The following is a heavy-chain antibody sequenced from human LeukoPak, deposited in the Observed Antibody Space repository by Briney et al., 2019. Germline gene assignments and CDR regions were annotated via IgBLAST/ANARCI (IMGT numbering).Heavy chain of an antibody. V-gene: IGHV4-30-4*01. J-gene: IGHJ4*02. CDR1: GGSISSGDYY. D-gene: IGHD1-14*01. Sequence: SQTLSLTCTVSGGSISSGDYYWSWIRQPPGKGLEWIGYIYYSGSTYYNPSLKSQVTISVDTSKNQFSLKLSSVTAADTAVYYCARSREPVVYFDYWGQGTLVTVSS. CDR3: ARSREPVVYFDY. CDR2: IYYSGST.